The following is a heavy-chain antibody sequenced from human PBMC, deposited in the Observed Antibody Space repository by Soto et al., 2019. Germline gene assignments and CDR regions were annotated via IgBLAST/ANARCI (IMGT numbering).Heavy chain of an antibody. Sequence: SLRLSCAASGFTFDDYAMHWVRQAPGKGLEWVSGISWNSGSIGYADSVKGRFTISRDNAKNSLYLQMNSLRAEDTALYYCENGGCSSTSCRRAAFDIWGQGTMVIVSS. CDR3: ENGGCSSTSCRRAAFDI. CDR2: ISWNSGSI. V-gene: IGHV3-9*01. D-gene: IGHD2-2*01. CDR1: GFTFDDYA. J-gene: IGHJ3*02.